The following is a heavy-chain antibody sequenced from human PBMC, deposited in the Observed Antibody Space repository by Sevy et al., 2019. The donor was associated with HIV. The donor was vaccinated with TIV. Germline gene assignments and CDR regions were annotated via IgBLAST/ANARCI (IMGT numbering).Heavy chain of an antibody. CDR3: ARDYGGIRHFQY. V-gene: IGHV3-21*01. D-gene: IGHD4-17*01. Sequence: GRSLRLSCAASGFTFSSYSMNWVRQAPGKGLEWVSSISSRSSYIYYADSVKGRFTISRDNAKNSLYLQMNSLRAEDTAVYYCARDYGGIRHFQYWGQGTLVTVSS. CDR2: ISSRSSYI. CDR1: GFTFSSYS. J-gene: IGHJ1*01.